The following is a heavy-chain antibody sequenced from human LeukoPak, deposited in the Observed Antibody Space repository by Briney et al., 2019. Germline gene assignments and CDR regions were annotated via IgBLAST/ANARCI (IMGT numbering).Heavy chain of an antibody. CDR1: GFTLSDHY. Sequence: GVSLRLSCAASGFTLSDHYMVSVRQAPGKGLEWFGRTRKKTNSYTTEYAASVKGRFTISRDDSKNSLYLQMNSVKAEDTAVYYCAREGSLYGYHSFDSWGQGTLVTVSS. J-gene: IGHJ4*02. D-gene: IGHD5-18*01. CDR3: AREGSLYGYHSFDS. CDR2: TRKKTNSYTT. V-gene: IGHV3-72*01.